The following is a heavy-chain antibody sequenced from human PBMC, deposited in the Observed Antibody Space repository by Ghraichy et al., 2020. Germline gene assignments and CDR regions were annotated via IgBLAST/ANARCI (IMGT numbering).Heavy chain of an antibody. CDR2: INHSGST. D-gene: IGHD3-22*01. V-gene: IGHV4-34*01. J-gene: IGHJ6*02. Sequence: SETLSLTCAVYGGSFSGYYWSWIRQPPGKGLEWIGEINHSGSTNYNPSLKSRVTISVDTSKNQFSLKLSSVTAADTAVYYCAWRDDSSGYYYYYYYGMDVWGQGTTVTVSS. CDR3: AWRDDSSGYYYYYYYGMDV. CDR1: GGSFSGYY.